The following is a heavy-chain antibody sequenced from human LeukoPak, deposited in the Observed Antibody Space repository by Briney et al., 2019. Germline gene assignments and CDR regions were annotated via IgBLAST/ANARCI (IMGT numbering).Heavy chain of an antibody. CDR1: GGSISSYY. CDR2: IYYSGST. D-gene: IGHD3-22*01. Sequence: SETLSLPCSVSGGSISSYYWSWIRQPPGPGLEWIGYIYYSGSTNYNASLKSRVAISVDTSKNQFSLTLSSVAAADTAVYYCARGRGTYYSDGSGYLWGQGTLVSVSS. V-gene: IGHV4-59*08. J-gene: IGHJ4*02. CDR3: ARGRGTYYSDGSGYL.